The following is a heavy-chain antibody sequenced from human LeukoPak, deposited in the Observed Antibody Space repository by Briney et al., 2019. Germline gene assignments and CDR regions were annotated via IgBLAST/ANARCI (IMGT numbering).Heavy chain of an antibody. J-gene: IGHJ4*02. D-gene: IGHD4-23*01. CDR1: GGSISSGDYY. CDR2: IYYNGDT. CDR3: ARLLVANSLINFDY. V-gene: IGHV4-30-4*01. Sequence: SETLSLTCSVSGGSISSGDYYWSWVRQSPEKGLEWIGYIYYNGDTDYNPSLKSRVTISVDTSKNQFSLKLSSVTAADTAVYYCARLLVANSLINFDYWGQGTLVTVSS.